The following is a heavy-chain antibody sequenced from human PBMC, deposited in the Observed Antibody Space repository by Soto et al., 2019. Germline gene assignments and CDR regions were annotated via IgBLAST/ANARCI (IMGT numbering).Heavy chain of an antibody. D-gene: IGHD2-15*01. J-gene: IGHJ6*02. CDR3: ARGSGGSSYYYYGMDV. CDR2: IIHIFGTA. Sequence: GASVKVSCKASGGTFSSYAINWVRQAPGQGLEWMGGIIHIFGTANYAQKFQGRVTITADESTSTAYMELSSLRSEDTAVYYCARGSGGSSYYYYGMDVWGQGTTVTVSS. CDR1: GGTFSSYA. V-gene: IGHV1-69*13.